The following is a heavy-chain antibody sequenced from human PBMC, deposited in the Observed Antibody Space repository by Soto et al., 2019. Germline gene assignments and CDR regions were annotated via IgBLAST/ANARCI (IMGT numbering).Heavy chain of an antibody. V-gene: IGHV4-34*01. Sequence: QVQLQQWGAGLLKPSETLSLTCAVSGGSFSGYYWSWIRQPPGKGLEWIGEMNDSGSTKYNASPESRVAISVDTSKGHFSLTLTSVTAADTAVYYCASPRWNYIYWGQGTLVAVSS. J-gene: IGHJ4*02. D-gene: IGHD1-7*01. CDR3: ASPRWNYIY. CDR2: MNDSGST. CDR1: GGSFSGYY.